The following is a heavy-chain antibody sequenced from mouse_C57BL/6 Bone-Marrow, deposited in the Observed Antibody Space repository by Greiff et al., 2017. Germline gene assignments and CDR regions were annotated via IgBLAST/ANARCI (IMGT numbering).Heavy chain of an antibody. Sequence: VQLQQSGAVLAKPGASVKMSCKASGYTFTSYTMHWVKQRPGQGLEWIGYINPSNGYTRYNQKFKGKATLTADKSSSTAYMQLGSLTSEDSAVDYCARCDGIYYYAMDYWGQGTSVTVSS. CDR3: ARCDGIYYYAMDY. J-gene: IGHJ4*01. V-gene: IGHV1-4*01. CDR1: GYTFTSYT. CDR2: INPSNGYT. D-gene: IGHD1-1*01.